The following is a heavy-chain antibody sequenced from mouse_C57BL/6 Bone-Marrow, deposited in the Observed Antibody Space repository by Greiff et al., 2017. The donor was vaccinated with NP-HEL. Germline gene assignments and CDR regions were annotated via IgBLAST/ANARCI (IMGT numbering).Heavy chain of an antibody. J-gene: IGHJ2*01. D-gene: IGHD2-4*01. Sequence: EVKVVESGEGLVKPGGSLKLSCAASGFTFSSYAMSWVRQTPEKRLEWVAYISSGGDYIYYADTVKGRFTISRDNARNTLYLQMSSLKSEDTAMYYCTREGNYDYAFDYWGQGTTLTVSS. CDR3: TREGNYDYAFDY. CDR2: ISSGGDYI. CDR1: GFTFSSYA. V-gene: IGHV5-9-1*02.